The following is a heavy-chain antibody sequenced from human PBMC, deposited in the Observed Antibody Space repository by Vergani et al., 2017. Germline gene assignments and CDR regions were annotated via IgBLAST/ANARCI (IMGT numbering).Heavy chain of an antibody. Sequence: EVMLVQSGAEVKKPGESLKISCKYSESSFTSNQIAWVRQMSGKGLQWMGNITPFDSKIAYSPSFQGQVIMSIDKSITTAYLQWRSLEASDTAIYYCTRHVPCGDGACLHFDQWGQGTQVTVSS. D-gene: IGHD2-21*01. CDR2: ITPFDSKI. V-gene: IGHV5-51*01. CDR3: TRHVPCGDGACLHFDQ. J-gene: IGHJ4*02. CDR1: ESSFTSNQ.